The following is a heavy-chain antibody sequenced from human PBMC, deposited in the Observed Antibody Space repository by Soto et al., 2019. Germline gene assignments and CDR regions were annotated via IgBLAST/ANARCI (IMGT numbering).Heavy chain of an antibody. Sequence: LRLSCAGSGFPFNTYGMHWVRQAPGKGLEWVAVISYDGNKKRYADSVTGRFSISRDNSNNTLYLLMSSPGPEDTALYYCAKAFGDYTYYNGLDVWGQGTTVTVSS. CDR3: AKAFGDYTYYNGLDV. D-gene: IGHD4-17*01. CDR1: GFPFNTYG. CDR2: ISYDGNKK. J-gene: IGHJ6*02. V-gene: IGHV3-30*18.